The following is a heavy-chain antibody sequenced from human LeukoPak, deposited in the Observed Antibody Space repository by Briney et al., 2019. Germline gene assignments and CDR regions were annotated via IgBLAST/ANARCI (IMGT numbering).Heavy chain of an antibody. J-gene: IGHJ6*03. V-gene: IGHV1-69*04. CDR3: ARGIAVNYYYYMTS. CDR2: IIPILGIA. Sequence: SVKVSCKASGGTFSSYAISWVRQAPGQGLEWMGRIIPILGIANYAQKFQGRVTITTDESTSTAYMELSSLRSEDTAVYYCARGIAVNYYYYMTSGAKGPRSPSP. CDR1: GGTFSSYA. D-gene: IGHD6-19*01.